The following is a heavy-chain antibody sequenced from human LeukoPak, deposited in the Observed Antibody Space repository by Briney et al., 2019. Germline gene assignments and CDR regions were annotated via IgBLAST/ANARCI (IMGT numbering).Heavy chain of an antibody. J-gene: IGHJ4*02. CDR3: AREEAGGLFDY. Sequence: ASVKVSCKASGYTFTSYGISWVRQAPGQGLEWMGWISAYNGNTNYAQKLQGRVTMTTDTSTSTAYMELRSLRPEDTAVYYCAREEAGGLFDYWGQGTLVTVSS. V-gene: IGHV1-18*01. D-gene: IGHD3-16*01. CDR2: ISAYNGNT. CDR1: GYTFTSYG.